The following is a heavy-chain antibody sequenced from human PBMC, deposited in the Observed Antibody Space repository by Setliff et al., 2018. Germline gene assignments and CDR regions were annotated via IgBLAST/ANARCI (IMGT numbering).Heavy chain of an antibody. CDR1: GGTFSDYG. D-gene: IGHD5-18*01. CDR3: ARAPLESGYYYGQGHYFDY. J-gene: IGHJ4*02. V-gene: IGHV1-69*05. Sequence: GASVKVSCKASGGTFSDYGISWVRQAPGQGLEWMGGTIPIFGTTDYAQKFQGRVTIITDESTSTAFMQLSSLRSEDTAVYYCARAPLESGYYYGQGHYFDYWGQGTLVTVSS. CDR2: TIPIFGTT.